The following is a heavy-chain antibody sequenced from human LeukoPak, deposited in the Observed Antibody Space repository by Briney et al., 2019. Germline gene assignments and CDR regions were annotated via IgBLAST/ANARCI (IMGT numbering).Heavy chain of an antibody. CDR1: GFTFSSYG. CDR3: VWYDSSGYFGFDY. Sequence: GGSLRLSCAASGFTFSSYGMRWGRQAPGKGLEWVAFIRYDGSNKYYADSVKGRFTISRDKSKNTLYLQMNSLRAEDTAVYYCVWYDSSGYFGFDYWGQGTLVTVSS. D-gene: IGHD3-22*01. CDR2: IRYDGSNK. V-gene: IGHV3-30*02. J-gene: IGHJ4*02.